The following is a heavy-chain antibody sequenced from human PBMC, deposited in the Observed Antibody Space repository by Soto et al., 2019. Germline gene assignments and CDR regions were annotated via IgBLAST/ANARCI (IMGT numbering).Heavy chain of an antibody. CDR1: GFTFSSYS. V-gene: IGHV3-21*01. J-gene: IGHJ4*02. CDR3: ARDLSVRGYSYGIDY. CDR2: ISSSGSEK. Sequence: PGGSLRLSCAASGFTFSSYSMNWVRQAPGKGLEWVSSISSSGSEKYYVDSVKGRFTISRDNAKNSLYLQMNSLRAEDTAVYYCARDLSVRGYSYGIDYWGQGTLVTVSS. D-gene: IGHD5-18*01.